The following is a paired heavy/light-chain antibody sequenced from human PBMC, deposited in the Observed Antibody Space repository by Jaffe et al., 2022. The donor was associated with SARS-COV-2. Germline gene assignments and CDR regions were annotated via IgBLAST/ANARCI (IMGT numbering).Heavy chain of an antibody. Sequence: EVQLEQSGAEVKKPGESLKISCKGSGYSFTSYWIAWVRQMPGKGLEWMGIIYPGDSDIRYSPSFQGQVTISADKSISTAFLQWSSLKASDTAMYYCARQGWLERLGPPAISRYYMDVWGKGTTVTVSS. CDR1: GYSFTSYW. D-gene: IGHD1-1*01. CDR3: ARQGWLERLGPPAISRYYMDV. CDR2: IYPGDSDI. V-gene: IGHV5-51*01. J-gene: IGHJ6*03.
Light chain of an antibody. Sequence: DIVMTQSPATLSVSPGERATLSCRASQSVSSNLAWYQQKPGQAPRLLIYGASTRATGIPARFSGSGSGTEFTLTISSLQSEDFAVYYCHQYNNWSTTFGQGTKVEIK. CDR2: GAS. V-gene: IGKV3-15*01. CDR1: QSVSSN. CDR3: HQYNNWSTT. J-gene: IGKJ1*01.